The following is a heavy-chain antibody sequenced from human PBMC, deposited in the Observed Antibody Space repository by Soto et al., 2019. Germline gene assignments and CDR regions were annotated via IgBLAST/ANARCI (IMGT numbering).Heavy chain of an antibody. CDR3: AKVDVSTAGSFDY. Sequence: GESLKISCVASGFTFSRHGLSWVRQAPGKGLEWVSTINPSGDSTFYADSVKGRFTISRDNSKNTVYLQMNSLSVGDTAVYLCAKVDVSTAGSFDYWVQGALVTVSS. D-gene: IGHD6-13*01. J-gene: IGHJ4*02. V-gene: IGHV3-23*01. CDR2: INPSGDST. CDR1: GFTFSRHG.